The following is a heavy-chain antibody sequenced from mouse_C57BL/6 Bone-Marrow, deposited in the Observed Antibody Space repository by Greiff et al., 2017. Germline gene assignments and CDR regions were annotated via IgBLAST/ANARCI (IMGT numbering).Heavy chain of an antibody. V-gene: IGHV6-3*01. CDR2: IRLKSDNYAT. J-gene: IGHJ1*03. CDR1: GFTFSNYW. CDR3: TGPPFDGSENWYFDV. Sequence: EVQLVESGGGLVQPGGSMKLSCVASGFTFSNYWMNWVRQSPEKGLEWVAQIRLKSDNYATHYAESVKGRFTISRDDSKSSVYLQMNNLRAEDTGIYYCTGPPFDGSENWYFDVWGTGTTVTVSS. D-gene: IGHD1-1*01.